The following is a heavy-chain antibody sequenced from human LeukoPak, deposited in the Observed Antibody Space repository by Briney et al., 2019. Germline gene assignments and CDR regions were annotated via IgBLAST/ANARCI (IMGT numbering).Heavy chain of an antibody. CDR3: ARRSGIAVAGAFDY. Sequence: GGSLRLSCAASGFTLSSSWMGWLRQAPGKGREWVGNIKPDGSEKNYVDSVKGRFTISRDNAKNSLFLQMSSLRAEDTAVYYCARRSGIAVAGAFDYWGQGTLVTVSS. D-gene: IGHD6-19*01. CDR1: GFTLSSSW. CDR2: IKPDGSEK. J-gene: IGHJ4*02. V-gene: IGHV3-7*03.